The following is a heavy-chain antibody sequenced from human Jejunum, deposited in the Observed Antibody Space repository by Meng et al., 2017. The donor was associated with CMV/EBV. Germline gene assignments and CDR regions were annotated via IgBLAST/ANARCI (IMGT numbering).Heavy chain of an antibody. V-gene: IGHV3-33*06. CDR2: IWYDGSNK. J-gene: IGHJ3*02. D-gene: IGHD2-2*01. CDR1: FTFSSYG. Sequence: FTFSSYGMTWVRQGPGKGLEWVAVIWYDGSNKYYADSVKGRFTISRDNSKNTLYLQMNSLRAEDTAVYYCAKVADCSSTSCLLGAFDIWGQGTMVTVSS. CDR3: AKVADCSSTSCLLGAFDI.